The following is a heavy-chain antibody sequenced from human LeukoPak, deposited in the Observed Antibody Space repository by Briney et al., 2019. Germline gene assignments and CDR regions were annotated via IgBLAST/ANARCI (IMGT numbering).Heavy chain of an antibody. CDR2: INPSGGST. J-gene: IGHJ5*02. V-gene: IGHV1-46*01. CDR3: ARERSARCSGGSCYSGANWFDP. D-gene: IGHD2-15*01. Sequence: ASVKVSCKASGYTFTSYYTHWVRQAPGQGLEWMGIINPSGGSTSYAQKFQGRVTMTRDTSTSTVYMELSSLRSEDTAVYYCARERSARCSGGSCYSGANWFDPWGQGTLVTVSS. CDR1: GYTFTSYY.